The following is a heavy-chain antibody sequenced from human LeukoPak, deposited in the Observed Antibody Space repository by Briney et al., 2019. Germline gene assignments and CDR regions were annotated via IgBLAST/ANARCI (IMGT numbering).Heavy chain of an antibody. CDR1: GYTFTSYG. D-gene: IGHD3-22*01. Sequence: ASVKVSCKASGYTFTSYGISWVRQAPGQGLEWMGWINPNSGGTNYAQKFQGRVTMTRDTSISTAYMELSRLRSDDTAVYYCARVGTMIADAFDIWGQGTMVTVSS. V-gene: IGHV1-2*02. CDR3: ARVGTMIADAFDI. CDR2: INPNSGGT. J-gene: IGHJ3*02.